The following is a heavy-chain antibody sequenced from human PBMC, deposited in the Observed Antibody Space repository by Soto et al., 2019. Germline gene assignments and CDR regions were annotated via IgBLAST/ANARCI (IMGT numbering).Heavy chain of an antibody. V-gene: IGHV1-18*01. Sequence: XSVKVSCKASVYTFTSYGISWVRQAPGQGLEWMGWISPYNGNTNYSQKFQGRVTITRDTSASTAYMELSSLRSEDTAVYYCAREMLRIWYQLLNSPLSYYYGMDVWGQGTTVTVSS. D-gene: IGHD2-2*01. CDR1: VYTFTSYG. J-gene: IGHJ6*02. CDR3: AREMLRIWYQLLNSPLSYYYGMDV. CDR2: ISPYNGNT.